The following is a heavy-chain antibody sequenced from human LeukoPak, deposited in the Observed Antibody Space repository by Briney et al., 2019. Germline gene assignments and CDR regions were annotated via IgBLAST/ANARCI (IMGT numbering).Heavy chain of an antibody. CDR2: ISGSGGST. Sequence: GGSLRLSCAASGFTFSSYAMSWVRQAPGKGLEWVSAISGSGGSTYYADSVKGRFTISRDNSKNTLYLQMNSLRAEDTAVYYCAVSIDYHYGMDVWGQGTTVTVPS. J-gene: IGHJ6*02. CDR3: AVSIDYHYGMDV. D-gene: IGHD6-6*01. CDR1: GFTFSSYA. V-gene: IGHV3-23*01.